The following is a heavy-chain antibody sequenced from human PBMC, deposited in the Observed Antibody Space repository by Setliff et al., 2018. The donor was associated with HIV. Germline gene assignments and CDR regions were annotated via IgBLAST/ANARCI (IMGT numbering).Heavy chain of an antibody. CDR1: GYTFTGYY. CDR3: ARAGHYYDSSGTALDY. CDR2: INPNSGGT. J-gene: IGHJ4*02. V-gene: IGHV1-2*02. D-gene: IGHD3-22*01. Sequence: ASVKVSCKASGYTFTGYYMHWVRQAPGQGLEWMGWINPNSGGTTYAQKFQGRVTMTRDTSISTAYMEVSRLRSDDTAVYYCARAGHYYDSSGTALDYWGQGTLVTVSS.